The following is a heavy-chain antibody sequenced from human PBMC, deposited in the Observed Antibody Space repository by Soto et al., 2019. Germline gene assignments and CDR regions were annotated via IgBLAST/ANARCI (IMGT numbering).Heavy chain of an antibody. V-gene: IGHV3-33*01. CDR3: AHNRDGYSYYFDY. D-gene: IGHD4-4*01. J-gene: IGHJ4*02. CDR2: IWYDGSNK. Sequence: QVQLVESGGGVVQPGRSLRLSCAASGFTFSSFGMHWVRQAPGKGLGWVAVIWYDGSNKYYADSVKGRFTISRDNSKNTLYLQMNSLRAEDTAVYYCAHNRDGYSYYFDYWGQGTLVTVSS. CDR1: GFTFSSFG.